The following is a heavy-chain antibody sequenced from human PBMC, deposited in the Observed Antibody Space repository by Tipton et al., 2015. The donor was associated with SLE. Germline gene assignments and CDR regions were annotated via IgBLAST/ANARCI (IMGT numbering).Heavy chain of an antibody. CDR3: ARSDWEEYFHH. Sequence: TLSLTCTVSGGSIRGYYWSWIRQPPGKELEWIGYVSDSGGSKSNPSLKSRVMLSVDTSKNQYSLRLASVTAADTAVYYCARSDWEEYFHHWGQGTLVTVSS. CDR2: VSDSGGS. D-gene: IGHD3/OR15-3a*01. J-gene: IGHJ1*01. V-gene: IGHV4-59*08. CDR1: GGSIRGYY.